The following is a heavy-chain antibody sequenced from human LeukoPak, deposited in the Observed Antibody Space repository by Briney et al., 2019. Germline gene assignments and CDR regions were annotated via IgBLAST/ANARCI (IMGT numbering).Heavy chain of an antibody. CDR2: ISSSSSYI. D-gene: IGHD3-9*01. Sequence: GGSLRLSCAASGFTFSSYSMNWVRQAPGKGLECVSSISSSSSYIYYADSVKGRFTISRDNAKNSLYLQMNSLRAEDTAVYYCARDPYFVTPGTNDAFDIWGQGTMVTVSS. J-gene: IGHJ3*02. CDR3: ARDPYFVTPGTNDAFDI. V-gene: IGHV3-21*01. CDR1: GFTFSSYS.